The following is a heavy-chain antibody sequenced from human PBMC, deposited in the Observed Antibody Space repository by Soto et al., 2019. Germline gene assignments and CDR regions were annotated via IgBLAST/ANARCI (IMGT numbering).Heavy chain of an antibody. CDR3: AGALMVRGVSGWFDP. Sequence: SETLSLTCAVSGGSISSSNWWSWVRQPPGKGLEWIGEIYHSGSTNYNPSLKSRVTISVDKSKNQFSLKLSSVTAADTAVYYCAGALMVRGVSGWFDPWGQGTLVTVSS. V-gene: IGHV4-4*02. CDR2: IYHSGST. D-gene: IGHD3-10*01. CDR1: GGSISSSNW. J-gene: IGHJ5*02.